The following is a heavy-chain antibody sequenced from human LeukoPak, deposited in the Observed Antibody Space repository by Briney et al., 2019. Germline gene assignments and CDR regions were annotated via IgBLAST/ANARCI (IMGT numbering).Heavy chain of an antibody. V-gene: IGHV1-2*02. D-gene: IGHD6-13*01. CDR2: INPNSGGT. CDR1: GYTFTGNY. J-gene: IGHJ4*02. CDR3: ARGTGYSSPFDY. Sequence: ASVKVSCKASGYTFTGNYMHWVRQAPGQGLGWMGWINPNSGGTNYAQKFQGRVTMTRDTSISTAYMELSRLRSDDTAVYYCARGTGYSSPFDYWGQGTLVTVSS.